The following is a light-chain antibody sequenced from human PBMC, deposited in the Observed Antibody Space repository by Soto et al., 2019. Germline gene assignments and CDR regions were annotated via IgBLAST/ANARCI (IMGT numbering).Light chain of an antibody. V-gene: IGLV3-21*02. Sequence: SYELTQPPSVSVPPGQTARLTCVGNNLGTKTVHWYQRRPGQAPILVVYDDSDRPSGIPERFSGSNSANTATLTISRVEAGDEADYYCQVWDTSSLGVFGGGTKLTVL. CDR1: NLGTKT. J-gene: IGLJ3*02. CDR2: DDS. CDR3: QVWDTSSLGV.